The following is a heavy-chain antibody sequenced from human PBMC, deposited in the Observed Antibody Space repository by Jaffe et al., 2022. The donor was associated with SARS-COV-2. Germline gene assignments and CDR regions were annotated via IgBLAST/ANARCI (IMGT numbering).Heavy chain of an antibody. CDR1: GFTFDDYA. CDR2: ISWNSGSI. V-gene: IGHV3-9*01. Sequence: EVQLVESGGGLVQPGRSLRLSCAASGFTFDDYAMHWVRQAPGKGLEWVSGISWNSGSIGYADSVKGRFTISRDNAKNSLYLQMNSLRAEDTALYYCAKDISAAGNGPIPDWGQGTLVTVSS. CDR3: AKDISAAGNGPIPD. D-gene: IGHD6-13*01. J-gene: IGHJ4*02.